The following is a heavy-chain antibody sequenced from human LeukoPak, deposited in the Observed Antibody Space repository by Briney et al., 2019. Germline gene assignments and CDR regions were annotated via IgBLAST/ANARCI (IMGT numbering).Heavy chain of an antibody. V-gene: IGHV3-53*01. D-gene: IGHD3-10*01. Sequence: GGSLRLSCAASGFTFSSKYMSWVRQAPGKGLEWVSVIYSGGSTYYADSVKGRFTISRDNSKNTLYLQMNSLKAEDTAVYYCARDGENTYYYGSGSYYNGGYNWFDPWGQGTLVTVSS. CDR2: IYSGGST. CDR3: ARDGENTYYYGSGSYYNGGYNWFDP. J-gene: IGHJ5*02. CDR1: GFTFSSKY.